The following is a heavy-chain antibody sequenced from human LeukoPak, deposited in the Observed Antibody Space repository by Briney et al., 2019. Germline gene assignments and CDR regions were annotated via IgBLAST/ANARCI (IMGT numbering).Heavy chain of an antibody. Sequence: PGGSLRLSCAASGFTFSSYWMSWVRQAPGKGLEWVSSISSSSSYIYYADSVKGRFTISRDNAKNSLYLQMNSLRAEDTAVYYCARDDKYYYGSGSYEYWGQGTLVTVSS. V-gene: IGHV3-21*01. D-gene: IGHD3-10*01. CDR1: GFTFSSYW. CDR2: ISSSSSYI. CDR3: ARDDKYYYGSGSYEY. J-gene: IGHJ4*02.